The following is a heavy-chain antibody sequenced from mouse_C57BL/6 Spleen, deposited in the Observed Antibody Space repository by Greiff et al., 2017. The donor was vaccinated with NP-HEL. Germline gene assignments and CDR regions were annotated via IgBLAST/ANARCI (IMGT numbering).Heavy chain of an antibody. Sequence: VKLQESGAELVRPGASVTLSCKASGYTFTDYEMHWVKQTPVHGLEWIGAIDPETGGTAYNQKFKGKAILTADKSSSTAYMELRSLTSEDSAVYYCTRRSLGGYYFDYWGQGTTLTVSS. CDR1: GYTFTDYE. D-gene: IGHD4-1*01. CDR2: IDPETGGT. V-gene: IGHV1-15*01. CDR3: TRRSLGGYYFDY. J-gene: IGHJ2*01.